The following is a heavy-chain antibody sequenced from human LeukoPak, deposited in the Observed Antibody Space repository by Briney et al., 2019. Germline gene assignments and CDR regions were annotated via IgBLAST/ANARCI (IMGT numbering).Heavy chain of an antibody. CDR1: GGSFSGYY. V-gene: IGHV4-34*01. CDR3: ARALGTSFDY. Sequence: SETLSLTCAVYGGSFSGYYWSWIRQPPGKGLEWIGEINHSGSTNYNPSLKSRVTISVDTSKNQFSLKLSSVTAADTAVFYCARALGTSFDYWGQGTLVTVSS. D-gene: IGHD3-16*01. J-gene: IGHJ4*02. CDR2: INHSGST.